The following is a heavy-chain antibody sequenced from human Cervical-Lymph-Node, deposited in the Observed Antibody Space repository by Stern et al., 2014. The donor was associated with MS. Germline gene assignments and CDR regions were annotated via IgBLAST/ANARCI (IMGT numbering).Heavy chain of an antibody. CDR2: FSSDGSNK. Sequence: QVQLVQSGGGVVQPGRSLSLSCAASGLTLSSYPMHRIRQAPGKGLEWVALFSSDGSNKYYAHSVQGRFTIPRDTSKNTAYLQLHGLRVEDTAVYYCARGRAGRSYFDLWGQGTLVSVSS. D-gene: IGHD6-13*01. V-gene: IGHV3-30*04. CDR3: ARGRAGRSYFDL. J-gene: IGHJ4*02. CDR1: GLTLSSYP.